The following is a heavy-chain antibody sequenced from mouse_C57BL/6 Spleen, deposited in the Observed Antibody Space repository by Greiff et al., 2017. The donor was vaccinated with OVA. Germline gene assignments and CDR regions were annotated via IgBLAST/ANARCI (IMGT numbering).Heavy chain of an antibody. V-gene: IGHV1-59*01. CDR3: VGHDYDWYFDV. J-gene: IGHJ1*03. Sequence: QVQLKQPGAELVRPGTSVKLSCKASGYTFTSYWMHWVKQRPGQGLAWIGVIDPSDSYTNYNQKFKGKATLTVDTSSSTAYMQLSSLTSEDSAVYYCVGHDYDWYFDVWGTGTTVTVSS. D-gene: IGHD2-4*01. CDR1: GYTFTSYW. CDR2: IDPSDSYT.